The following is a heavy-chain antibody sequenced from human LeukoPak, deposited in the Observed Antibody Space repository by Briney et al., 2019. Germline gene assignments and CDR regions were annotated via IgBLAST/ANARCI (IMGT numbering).Heavy chain of an antibody. CDR1: GGSISSSSYY. J-gene: IGHJ4*02. CDR3: ARFPAHQPIDY. CDR2: IYYSGST. V-gene: IGHV4-39*02. D-gene: IGHD2-2*01. Sequence: SETLSLTCTVSGGSISSSSYYWDWIRQPPGMGLEWIGSIYYSGSTYYNPSLKSQVTMSVDTSKNHFSLKLNSVTAADTAVYFCARFPAHQPIDYWGQGTLVTVSS.